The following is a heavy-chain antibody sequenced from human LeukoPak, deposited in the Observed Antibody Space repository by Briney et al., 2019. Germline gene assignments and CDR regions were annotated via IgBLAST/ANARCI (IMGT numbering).Heavy chain of an antibody. CDR3: ARGGMITFGGVIGDY. D-gene: IGHD3-16*02. CDR2: ISYDGSNK. V-gene: IGHV3-30*04. J-gene: IGHJ4*02. CDR1: GFTFSSYA. Sequence: GGSLRLSCAASGFTFSSYAMHWARPAPGKGPEWVAVISYDGSNKYYADSVKGRFTISRDNSKNTLYLQMNSLRAEDTAVYYCARGGMITFGGVIGDYWGQGTLVTVSS.